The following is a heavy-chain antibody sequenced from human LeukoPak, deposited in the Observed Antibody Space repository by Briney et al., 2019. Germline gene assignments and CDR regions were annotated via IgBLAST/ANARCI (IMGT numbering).Heavy chain of an antibody. Sequence: PSETLSLTCAVSGGSILTTNWWSWVRQPPGKGLEWIGEVHLSGTSNYNPSLKSRVSMSIDKSKNQLSLELTSVTAADTAMYYCARESGAFSPFGFWGQGTLVTVSS. D-gene: IGHD1-26*01. V-gene: IGHV4-4*02. CDR3: ARESGAFSPFGF. CDR1: GGSILTTNW. J-gene: IGHJ4*02. CDR2: VHLSGTS.